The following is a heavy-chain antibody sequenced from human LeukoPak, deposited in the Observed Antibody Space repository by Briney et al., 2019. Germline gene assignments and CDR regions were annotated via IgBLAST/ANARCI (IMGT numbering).Heavy chain of an antibody. CDR2: IYYSGST. Sequence: SSETLSLTCTVSGGSISSGDYYWSWIRQPPGKGLEWTGYIYYSGSTYYNPSLKSRVTISVDTSKNQFSLKLSSVTAADTAVYYCARFFLDVVSYYYYGMDVWGQGTTVTVSS. V-gene: IGHV4-30-4*01. CDR3: ARFFLDVVSYYYYGMDV. CDR1: GGSISSGDYY. J-gene: IGHJ6*02. D-gene: IGHD2-15*01.